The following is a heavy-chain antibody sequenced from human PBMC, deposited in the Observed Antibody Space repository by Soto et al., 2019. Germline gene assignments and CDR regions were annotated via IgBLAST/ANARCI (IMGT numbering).Heavy chain of an antibody. CDR3: ARSRYSSSSSDAFDI. V-gene: IGHV3-66*01. J-gene: IGHJ3*02. CDR1: GFTVSSNY. D-gene: IGHD6-6*01. CDR2: IYSGGST. Sequence: EVQLVESGGGLVQPGGSLRLSCAASGFTVSSNYMSWVRQAPGKGLEWVSVIYSGGSTYYADSVKGRFTISRDNSKNTVYLQMNSLRAEDTAVYYCARSRYSSSSSDAFDIWGQGTMVTVSS.